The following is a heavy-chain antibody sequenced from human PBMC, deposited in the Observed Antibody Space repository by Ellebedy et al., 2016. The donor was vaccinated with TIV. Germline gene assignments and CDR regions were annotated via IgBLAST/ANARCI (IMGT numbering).Heavy chain of an antibody. J-gene: IGHJ4*02. CDR3: AREDCSSTSCYYFDY. D-gene: IGHD2-2*01. CDR2: IYPGDSDT. V-gene: IGHV5-51*01. Sequence: GESLKISCKGSGYSFTSYWISWVRQMPGKGLEWMGIIYPGDSDTRYSPSFQGQVTISADKSISTAYLQWSSLKASDTAMYYCAREDCSSTSCYYFDYWGQGTLVTVSS. CDR1: GYSFTSYW.